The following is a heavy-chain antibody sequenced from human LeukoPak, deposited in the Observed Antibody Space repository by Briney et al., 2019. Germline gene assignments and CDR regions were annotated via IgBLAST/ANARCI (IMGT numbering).Heavy chain of an antibody. CDR3: ARDHCSSTSCYPNAAIDY. CDR2: ISYDGSNK. CDR1: GFTFSSYA. V-gene: IGHV3-30-3*01. D-gene: IGHD2-2*01. J-gene: IGHJ4*02. Sequence: GRSLRLSCAASGFTFSSYAIHWVRQAPGKGLEWVAVISYDGSNKYYADSVKGRFTTSRDNSKNTLYLQMNSLRPEDTAVYYCARDHCSSTSCYPNAAIDYWGQGTLVTVSS.